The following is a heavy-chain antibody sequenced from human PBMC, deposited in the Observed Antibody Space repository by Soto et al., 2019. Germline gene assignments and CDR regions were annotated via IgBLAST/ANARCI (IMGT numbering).Heavy chain of an antibody. J-gene: IGHJ6*02. CDR1: GYIFTGYF. CDR3: ARITSGSDHYYGMDV. CDR2: INPNTSAT. Sequence: XSVKVSCKASGYIFTGYFIQWLRQAPGQGLEWMGWINPNTSATNYAQKFQGRVTMTRDTSLGTAYMELTSLRPDDTALYYCARITSGSDHYYGMDVWGQGDTVTVSS. D-gene: IGHD6-25*01. V-gene: IGHV1-2*02.